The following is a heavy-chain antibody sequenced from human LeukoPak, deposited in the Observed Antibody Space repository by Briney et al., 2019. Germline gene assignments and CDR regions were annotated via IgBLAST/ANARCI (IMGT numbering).Heavy chain of an antibody. CDR1: GFTFSNAW. CDR2: ISSSSSTI. Sequence: GGSLRLSCAASGFTFSNAWMSWVRQAPGKGLEWVSYISSSSSTIYYADSVKGRFTISRDNAKNSLYLQMNSLRAEDTAVYYCARGRTFDIWGQGTMVTVSS. CDR3: ARGRTFDI. V-gene: IGHV3-48*04. J-gene: IGHJ3*02.